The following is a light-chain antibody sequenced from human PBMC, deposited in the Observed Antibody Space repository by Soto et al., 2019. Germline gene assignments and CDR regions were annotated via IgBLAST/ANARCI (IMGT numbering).Light chain of an antibody. CDR2: DVS. CDR1: SSDVGGYNY. Sequence: QSALTQPRSVSGSPGQSVTISCTGTSSDVGGYNYVSWYQQHPGKAPKLMIYDVSKRRSGVPDRFSGSKSGNTASLTISGLQAEDEADYYCCSYAGSYKGYVFGTGTKVTVL. CDR3: CSYAGSYKGYV. J-gene: IGLJ1*01. V-gene: IGLV2-11*01.